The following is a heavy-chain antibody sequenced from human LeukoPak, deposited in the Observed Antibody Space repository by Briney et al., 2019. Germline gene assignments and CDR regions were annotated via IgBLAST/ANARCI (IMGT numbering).Heavy chain of an antibody. V-gene: IGHV1-69*06. CDR2: IIPIFGTA. J-gene: IGHJ5*02. CDR1: GGTFSSYA. D-gene: IGHD6-19*01. CDR3: ASMLAVAGTWFDP. Sequence: SVKVSCKASGGTFSSYAISWVRQAPGQGLEWMGGIIPIFGTANCAQKFQGRVTITADKSTSTAYMELSSLRSEDTAVYYCASMLAVAGTWFDPWGQGTLVTVSS.